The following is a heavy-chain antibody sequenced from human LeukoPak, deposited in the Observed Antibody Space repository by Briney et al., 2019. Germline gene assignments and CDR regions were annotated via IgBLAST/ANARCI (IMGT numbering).Heavy chain of an antibody. Sequence: GGSLRLSCAASGFTFDDYAMHWVRQAPGKGLEWVSGISWNSGSIGYADSVKGRFTICRDNAKNSLYLQMNSLRAEDTALYYCAKDRGDYYDSSGYLDYWGQGTLVTVSS. V-gene: IGHV3-9*01. J-gene: IGHJ4*02. CDR1: GFTFDDYA. CDR3: AKDRGDYYDSSGYLDY. D-gene: IGHD3-22*01. CDR2: ISWNSGSI.